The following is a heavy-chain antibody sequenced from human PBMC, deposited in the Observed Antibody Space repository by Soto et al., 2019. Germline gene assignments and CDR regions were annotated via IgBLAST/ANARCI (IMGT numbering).Heavy chain of an antibody. CDR3: ARSTAGNSLAPFDF. D-gene: IGHD2-21*01. J-gene: IGHJ4*02. Sequence: GESLKISCQASGYSFTTYWIAWVRQTPGRGLEWMGIIYPGDSEIKYSPSFDGQVTFSVDKSTSTAYLQWIGLKTSDTGMYFCARSTAGNSLAPFDFWGQGSLVTVSS. CDR1: GYSFTTYW. V-gene: IGHV5-51*01. CDR2: IYPGDSEI.